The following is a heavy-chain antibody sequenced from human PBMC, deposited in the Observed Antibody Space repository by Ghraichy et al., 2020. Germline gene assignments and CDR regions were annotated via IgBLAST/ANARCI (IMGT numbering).Heavy chain of an antibody. CDR1: GFTFSSYY. CDR3: EKGEDGAYNYYYY. Sequence: GGSLRLSCAASGFTFSSYYMSWVRQAPGKGLEWVSDISSSGGSTYYEDSVNGRFNITRDNSKNTLYLQMNSMRAEDTAVYYCEKGEDGAYNYYYYWGQGTLVTVSS. D-gene: IGHD4-17*01. CDR2: ISSSGGST. J-gene: IGHJ4*02. V-gene: IGHV3-23*01.